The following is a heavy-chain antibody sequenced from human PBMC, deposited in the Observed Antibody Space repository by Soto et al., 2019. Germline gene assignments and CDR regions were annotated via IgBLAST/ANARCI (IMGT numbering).Heavy chain of an antibody. V-gene: IGHV3-7*03. CDR2: IKQDGSEK. J-gene: IGHJ6*02. Sequence: QPVGSLRLSCAASGFTFSSYWMSWVRQAPGKGLEWVANIKQDGSEKYYVDSVKGRFTISRDNAKNSLYLQMNSLRAEDTAVYYCARASKGCSSTSCYGGYYGMDVWGQGTTVTVSS. CDR3: ARASKGCSSTSCYGGYYGMDV. CDR1: GFTFSSYW. D-gene: IGHD2-2*01.